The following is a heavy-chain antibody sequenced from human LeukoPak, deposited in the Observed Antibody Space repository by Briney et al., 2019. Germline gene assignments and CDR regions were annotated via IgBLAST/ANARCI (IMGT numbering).Heavy chain of an antibody. Sequence: GGSLRLSCAASGFTFTNYWMTWVRQAPGKGLEWVSSIEDDGDQKKYGDSVKDRFTISRDNAGNSLYLQMNILRVEDTAVYYCARDIPRGSTHLDYWGQGTLVTVSA. CDR2: IEDDGDQK. J-gene: IGHJ4*02. D-gene: IGHD1-26*01. CDR3: ARDIPRGSTHLDY. V-gene: IGHV3-7*01. CDR1: GFTFTNYW.